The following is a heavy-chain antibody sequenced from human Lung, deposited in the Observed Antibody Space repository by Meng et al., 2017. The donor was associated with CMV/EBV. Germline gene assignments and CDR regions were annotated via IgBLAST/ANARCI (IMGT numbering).Heavy chain of an antibody. J-gene: IGHJ6*01. CDR2: INVYNGRR. CDR1: GYTFTSYG. CDR3: ARERGYCSMTDCYKDGMEV. V-gene: IGHV1-18*01. D-gene: IGHD2-2*01. Sequence: ASXXVSXKASGYTFTSYGISWVRQAPGQGLEWMGWINVYNGRRDYAQRFKDRVTMTTDTSTSTAHMDLKSLRSDDTATYYCARERGYCSMTDCYKDGMEVWXPGNXVNGSS.